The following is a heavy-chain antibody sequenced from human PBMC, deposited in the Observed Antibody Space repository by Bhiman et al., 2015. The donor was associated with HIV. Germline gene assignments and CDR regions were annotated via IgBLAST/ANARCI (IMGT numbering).Heavy chain of an antibody. J-gene: IGHJ4*02. Sequence: EVQLVESGGGLVQPGGSLRLSCAASGFTFSIYWMSWVRQAPGKGLEWVANIKQDGSEKYYVDSVKGRFTISRDNAKNSLYLQMNSLRAEDTAVYYCTTAIQGGYFDYWGQGTLVTVSS. CDR1: GFTFSIYW. D-gene: IGHD5-18*01. CDR3: TTAIQGGYFDY. V-gene: IGHV3-7*03. CDR2: IKQDGSEK.